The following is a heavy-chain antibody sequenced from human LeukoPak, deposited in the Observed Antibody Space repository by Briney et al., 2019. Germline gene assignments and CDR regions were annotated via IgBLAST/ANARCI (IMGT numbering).Heavy chain of an antibody. J-gene: IGHJ5*02. V-gene: IGHV3-7*01. CDR2: INQDGSEK. D-gene: IGHD2-15*01. CDR1: GFTFRSYW. Sequence: SGGSLRLSCAASGFTFRSYWMSWVRQAPGKGLEWVANINQDGSEKYYVDSVKGRFTISRDNAKNSLYLQMNSLRAEDTAVYYCAREGCSAGSCYHNWFDPWGQGTLVTVSS. CDR3: AREGCSAGSCYHNWFDP.